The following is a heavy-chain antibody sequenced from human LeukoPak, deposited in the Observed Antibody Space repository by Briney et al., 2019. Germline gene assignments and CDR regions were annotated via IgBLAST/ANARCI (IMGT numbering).Heavy chain of an antibody. D-gene: IGHD6-19*01. Sequence: ASVKVSCKASGYTFTSYGISWVRQAPGQGLEWMGWISAYNGNTNYAQKLQGRVTMTTDTSTSTAYMELRSLRSEDTAVYYCATGSSGWYGGVLDYWGQGTLVTVSS. V-gene: IGHV1-18*01. CDR2: ISAYNGNT. CDR3: ATGSSGWYGGVLDY. CDR1: GYTFTSYG. J-gene: IGHJ4*02.